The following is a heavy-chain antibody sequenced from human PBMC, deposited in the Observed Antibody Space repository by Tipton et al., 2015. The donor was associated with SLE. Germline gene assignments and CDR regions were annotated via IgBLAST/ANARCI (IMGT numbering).Heavy chain of an antibody. V-gene: IGHV3-30*03. CDR3: ARTAEFPYSYHYMDV. Sequence: SLRLSCTASGFTFSDYAMNWVRQAPGKGLEWVAVISFGGTYSHYGDSAKGRVTISRDDSKTTVYLQMNRLKGDDTAIYYCARTAEFPYSYHYMDVWGKGTTVTVSS. CDR1: GFTFSDYA. J-gene: IGHJ6*03. CDR2: ISFGGTYS. D-gene: IGHD2-21*02.